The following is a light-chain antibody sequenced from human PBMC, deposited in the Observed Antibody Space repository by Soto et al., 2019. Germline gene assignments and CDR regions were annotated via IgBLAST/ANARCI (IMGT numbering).Light chain of an antibody. V-gene: IGKV1-5*01. Sequence: DIQMTQSQSSLSASVGDRVTITCRASQSISYYLAWYQKKPGKAPKVLIWNASSLQRGVPSRFSGSGSGTEFTLTISSLLPDDFATYYCQQYNRFSTWTFGQGAKVDIK. CDR3: QQYNRFSTWT. CDR1: QSISYY. CDR2: NAS. J-gene: IGKJ1*01.